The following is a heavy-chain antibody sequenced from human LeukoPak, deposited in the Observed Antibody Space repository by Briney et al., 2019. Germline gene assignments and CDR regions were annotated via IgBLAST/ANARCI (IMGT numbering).Heavy chain of an antibody. CDR3: ARDASGAAAGPSYMDV. J-gene: IGHJ6*03. CDR1: GFTFSDYY. D-gene: IGHD6-13*01. CDR2: ISSSGSTI. Sequence: GGSLRLSCAASGFTFSDYYMSWIRQAPGKGLEWVSYISSSGSTIYYADSVKGRFTISRDNAKNSLYLQMNSLRAEDTAVYYCARDASGAAAGPSYMDVWGKGTTVTVSS. V-gene: IGHV3-11*04.